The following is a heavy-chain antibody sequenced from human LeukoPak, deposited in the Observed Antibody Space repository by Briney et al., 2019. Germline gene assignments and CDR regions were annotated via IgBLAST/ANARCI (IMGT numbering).Heavy chain of an antibody. CDR1: GGSISSGGYY. J-gene: IGHJ4*02. Sequence: SETLSLTCTVSGGSISSGGYYWSWIRQHPGKGLEWIGYILYSGSTNYNPSLKSRVTISVDTSNNEFSLKLSSVTAADTAVYYCVGGHDSKKLGYWGQGTLVTVSS. V-gene: IGHV4-31*03. CDR3: VGGHDSKKLGY. D-gene: IGHD3-22*01. CDR2: ILYSGST.